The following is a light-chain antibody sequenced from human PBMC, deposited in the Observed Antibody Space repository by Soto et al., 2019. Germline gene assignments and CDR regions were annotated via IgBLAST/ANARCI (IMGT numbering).Light chain of an antibody. CDR1: QSVSSY. CDR2: DAS. CDR3: QQYNNWPPLT. J-gene: IGKJ4*01. Sequence: EIVVTQSPATLSLSPGERATLSCRASQSVSSYLAWYQQKPGQAPRLLIYDASNRATGIPARFSGSGSGTDFTLTISSLEPEDFAVYYCQQYNNWPPLTFGGGTKVDIK. V-gene: IGKV3-11*01.